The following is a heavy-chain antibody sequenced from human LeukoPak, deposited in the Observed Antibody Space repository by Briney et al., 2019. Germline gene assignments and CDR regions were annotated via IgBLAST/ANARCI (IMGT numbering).Heavy chain of an antibody. Sequence: PSETLSLTCSVSGGSISTYYWSWVRQPPGKGLGWVGYIYYSGSTNYNPSLKSRVTISVDTSQNQFSLKLSSVTAADTAVYYCARGVEKLRIDSFDIWGQGTLVTVSS. CDR2: IYYSGST. J-gene: IGHJ3*02. V-gene: IGHV4-59*01. D-gene: IGHD4-23*01. CDR3: ARGVEKLRIDSFDI. CDR1: GGSISTYY.